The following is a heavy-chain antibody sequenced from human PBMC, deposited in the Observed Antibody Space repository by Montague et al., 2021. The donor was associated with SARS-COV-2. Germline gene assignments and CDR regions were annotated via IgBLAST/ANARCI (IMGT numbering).Heavy chain of an antibody. J-gene: IGHJ4*02. CDR3: ARGILSLNMAVVVLLGGMYFFDS. D-gene: IGHD3-22*01. Sequence: SETLSLTCTVSGGSVSNYYYCWIRKPPGGGLEWIGDGNNSGSTXXXQTXXXRGTISVDTYKNKFSLKLSSVTAAATAVYYCARGILSLNMAVVVLLGGMYFFDSWGQGALVTVSS. CDR1: GGSVSNYY. V-gene: IGHV4-34*01. CDR2: GNNSGST.